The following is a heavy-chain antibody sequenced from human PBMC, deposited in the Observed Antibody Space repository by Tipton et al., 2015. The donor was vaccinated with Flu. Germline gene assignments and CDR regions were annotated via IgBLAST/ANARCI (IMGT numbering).Heavy chain of an antibody. CDR3: ARGPLPDSNWYNGMDV. CDR2: ITSNGFTK. Sequence: SLRLSCAASGFSFSSYEMNWVRQAPGKGLEWISHITSNGFTKYYADSVKGRFSISRDNAKNSLYLQMNSLRAGDTAVYFCARGPLPDSNWYNGMDVWGQGTTVTVSS. CDR1: GFSFSSYE. D-gene: IGHD6-13*01. V-gene: IGHV3-48*03. J-gene: IGHJ6*02.